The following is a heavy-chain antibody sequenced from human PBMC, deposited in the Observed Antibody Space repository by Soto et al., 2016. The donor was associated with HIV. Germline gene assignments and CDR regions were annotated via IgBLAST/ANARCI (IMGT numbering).Heavy chain of an antibody. CDR3: ARDPYYYGSGSYHTPMD. J-gene: IGHJ4*02. CDR1: GFTFSSYS. D-gene: IGHD3-10*01. CDR2: ISSSSSTI. V-gene: IGHV3-48*04. Sequence: EVQLVESGGGLVQPGGSLRLSCAASGFTFSSYSMNWVRQAPGKGLEWVSYISSSSSTIYYADSVKGRFTISRDNAKNSLYLQMNSLRAEDTAVYYCARDPYYYGSGSYHTPMDWGQGTLVTVSS.